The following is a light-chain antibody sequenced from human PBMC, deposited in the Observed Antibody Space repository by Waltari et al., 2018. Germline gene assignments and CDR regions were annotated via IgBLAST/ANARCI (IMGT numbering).Light chain of an antibody. Sequence: QSVLTQPPSASGTPGQRVTISCSGSSSNIGSNTVNWYQQLPGTAPKLLIYSNNPRPSGVPDRFSGSKSGTSASLAISGLQSEDEADYYCAAWDDSLKEVFGGGTKLTVL. V-gene: IGLV1-44*01. CDR1: SSNIGSNT. J-gene: IGLJ3*02. CDR3: AAWDDSLKEV. CDR2: SNN.